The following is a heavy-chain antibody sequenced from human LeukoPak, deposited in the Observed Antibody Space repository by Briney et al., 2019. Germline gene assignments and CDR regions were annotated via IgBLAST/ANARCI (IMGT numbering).Heavy chain of an antibody. Sequence: PSETLSLTCTVSGGSISSSSYYWGWIRQPPGQGLEWIGRIYYSGSTYYNPSLKSRVTISVDTSKNQFSLKLSSVTAADTAVYYCARDRHYYDSSGYPLFDYWGQGTLVTVSS. J-gene: IGHJ4*02. CDR2: IYYSGST. D-gene: IGHD3-22*01. CDR1: GGSISSSSYY. CDR3: ARDRHYYDSSGYPLFDY. V-gene: IGHV4-39*07.